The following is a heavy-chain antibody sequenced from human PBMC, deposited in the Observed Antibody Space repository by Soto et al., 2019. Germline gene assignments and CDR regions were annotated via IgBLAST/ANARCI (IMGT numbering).Heavy chain of an antibody. Sequence: SETLSLTCTVSSSSVSSYYWNWIRQSPGKGLEWIGYIYYSGYTNYNPSLKSRITISVDTSKNQFSLKLSSVTPADTAVYYCAGGGMTTVPYWGQGTLVTVSS. D-gene: IGHD4-17*01. V-gene: IGHV4-59*02. CDR1: SSSVSSYY. CDR3: AGGGMTTVPY. CDR2: IYYSGYT. J-gene: IGHJ4*02.